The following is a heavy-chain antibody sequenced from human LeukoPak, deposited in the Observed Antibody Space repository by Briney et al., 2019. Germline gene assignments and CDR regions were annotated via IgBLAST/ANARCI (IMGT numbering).Heavy chain of an antibody. CDR1: AFSISSGYY. Sequence: SETLSLTCTVSAFSISSGYYWGWIRPPPGKGLEWIGSIYHTGSTQYNPSLKSRVSISVDTSKNHFSLKLTSVTAADTAVYYCAREAVTTPNWFDPWGQGTLVTVSS. V-gene: IGHV4-38-2*02. CDR3: AREAVTTPNWFDP. CDR2: IYHTGST. D-gene: IGHD4-17*01. J-gene: IGHJ5*02.